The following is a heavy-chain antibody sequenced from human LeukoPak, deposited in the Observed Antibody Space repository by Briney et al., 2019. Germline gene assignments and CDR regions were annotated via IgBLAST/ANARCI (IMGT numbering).Heavy chain of an antibody. D-gene: IGHD6-19*01. Sequence: PGGSLRLSCAASGFTFDDYAMHWVRHAPGKGLEWVSGISWNSGSIGYADSVKGRFTISRDNAKNSLYLQMNSLRAEDTALYYCAKGGYSGGWYGDYFDYWGQGTLVTVSS. CDR2: ISWNSGSI. CDR1: GFTFDDYA. J-gene: IGHJ4*02. CDR3: AKGGYSGGWYGDYFDY. V-gene: IGHV3-9*01.